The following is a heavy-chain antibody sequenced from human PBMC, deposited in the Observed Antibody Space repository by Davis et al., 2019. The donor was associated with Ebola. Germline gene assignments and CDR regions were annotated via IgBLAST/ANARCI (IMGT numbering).Heavy chain of an antibody. CDR1: GGSFSGYY. D-gene: IGHD6-19*01. V-gene: IGHV4-34*01. Sequence: MPSETLSLTCAVYGGSFSGYYWSWIRQPPGKGLEWIGEINHSGSTYYNPSLKSRVTISVDTSKNQFSLKLSSVTAADTAVYYCARRGQWLVPSPFDPWGQGTLVTVSS. CDR2: INHSGST. J-gene: IGHJ5*02. CDR3: ARRGQWLVPSPFDP.